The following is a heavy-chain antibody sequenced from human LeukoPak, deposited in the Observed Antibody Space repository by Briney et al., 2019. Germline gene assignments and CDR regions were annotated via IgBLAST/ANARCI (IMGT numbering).Heavy chain of an antibody. Sequence: GGSLRLSCAASGFTFSNFAMMWVRQAPGTGLQWVSTITGYGATFYADSVRGRFTIFRDTSMNTLFLQMNSLRAEDTAVYYCVRASGPFDYWGQGTQVTVSS. V-gene: IGHV3-23*01. CDR3: VRASGPFDY. CDR1: GFTFSNFA. CDR2: ITGYGAT. D-gene: IGHD6-19*01. J-gene: IGHJ4*02.